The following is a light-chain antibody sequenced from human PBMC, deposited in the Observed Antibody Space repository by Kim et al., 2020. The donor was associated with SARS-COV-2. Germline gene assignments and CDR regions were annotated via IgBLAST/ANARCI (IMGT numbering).Light chain of an antibody. CDR3: CSYAGRNIYV. CDR1: NSDVGKYDS. J-gene: IGLJ1*01. V-gene: IGLV2-23*02. CDR2: EVH. Sequence: GQSITISCPGTNSDVGKYDSVSWYQQHPGKAPKVIIFEVHKRPSWVSDRFSGSKSANTASLTISGLQSEDEADYYCCSYAGRNIYVFGTGTKVTVL.